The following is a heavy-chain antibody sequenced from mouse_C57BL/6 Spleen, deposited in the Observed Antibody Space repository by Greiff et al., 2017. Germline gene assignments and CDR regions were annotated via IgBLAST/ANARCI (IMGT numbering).Heavy chain of an antibody. Sequence: EVQLQESGPELVKPGASVKISCKASGYSFTGYYMNWVKQSPEKSLEWIGEINPSTGGTTYNQKFKAKATLTVNKSSSTAYMQLKSLTSGDSAVYYGARKGYGSSPDFDYWGKGTTLTGSS. J-gene: IGHJ2*01. CDR3: ARKGYGSSPDFDY. D-gene: IGHD1-1*01. CDR1: GYSFTGYY. V-gene: IGHV1-42*01. CDR2: INPSTGGT.